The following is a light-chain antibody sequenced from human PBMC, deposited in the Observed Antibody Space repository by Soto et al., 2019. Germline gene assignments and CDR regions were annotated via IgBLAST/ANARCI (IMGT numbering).Light chain of an antibody. Sequence: NFMLTQPHSVSESPGKTVTISCTRSSGSIASNYVQWYQQRPGSSPTTVIYEYNHRPSGVPDRFSGSIDSSSNSASLTISGLKTEDEADYYCQSYDSSNQVFGGGTQLTVL. V-gene: IGLV6-57*01. CDR2: EYN. J-gene: IGLJ3*02. CDR3: QSYDSSNQV. CDR1: SGSIASNY.